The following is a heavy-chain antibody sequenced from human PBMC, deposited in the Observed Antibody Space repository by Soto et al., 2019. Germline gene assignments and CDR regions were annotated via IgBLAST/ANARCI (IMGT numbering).Heavy chain of an antibody. CDR3: ARQQWLYYYYGMDV. D-gene: IGHD6-19*01. V-gene: IGHV1-18*01. CDR2: ISAYNGNT. Sequence: QVQLVQSGAEVKKPGASVKVSCKASGYTFTTYGISWVRQAPGQGLEWMGWISAYNGNTNYAQKVQGRVTMTTHTPTSTAYMELRSLRSDDTAVYYCARQQWLYYYYGMDVWGQGTTVTVSS. CDR1: GYTFTTYG. J-gene: IGHJ6*02.